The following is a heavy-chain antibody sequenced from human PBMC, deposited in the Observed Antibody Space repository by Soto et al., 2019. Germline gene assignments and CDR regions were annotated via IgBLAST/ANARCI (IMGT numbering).Heavy chain of an antibody. J-gene: IGHJ3*02. Sequence: SVKVSCKASGFTFTSSAMQWVRHARGQRIEWIGWIVVGSGNTNYAQKFQERVTITRDMSTSTAYMELSSLRSEDTAVYYCAAVYYDYIWGSYRSENDAFDIWGQGTMVTVSS. CDR3: AAVYYDYIWGSYRSENDAFDI. V-gene: IGHV1-58*02. D-gene: IGHD3-16*02. CDR2: IVVGSGNT. CDR1: GFTFTSSA.